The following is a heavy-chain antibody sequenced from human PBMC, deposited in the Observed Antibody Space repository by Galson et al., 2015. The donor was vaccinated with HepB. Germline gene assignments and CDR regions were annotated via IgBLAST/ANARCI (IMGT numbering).Heavy chain of an antibody. CDR1: GYTFTNYG. J-gene: IGHJ6*03. D-gene: IGHD3-3*01. Sequence: SVKVSCKASGYTFTNYGIGWVRQAPGQGLEWMGWIRADNGNTKYAQKLQGRVTMTTDTSTSTAYMELRSLRSDDTAVYYCARVDYDFWSGYYSNYYYMAVWGKGTTVTFSS. CDR2: IRADNGNT. CDR3: ARVDYDFWSGYYSNYYYMAV. V-gene: IGHV1-18*01.